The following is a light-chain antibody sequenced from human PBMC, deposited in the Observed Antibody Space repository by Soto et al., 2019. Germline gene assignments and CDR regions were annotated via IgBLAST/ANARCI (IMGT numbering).Light chain of an antibody. CDR1: SSDVGGYNY. CDR3: SSYTSSSPLV. Sequence: QSALTQPASVSGSPGQSITISCTGTSSDVGGYNYVSWYQQLPGKAPKLMIYDVSNRPSGVSNRFSGSKSGYTASLTISGLQAEDEADYYCSSYTSSSPLVFGTGTQLTVL. CDR2: DVS. V-gene: IGLV2-14*01. J-gene: IGLJ1*01.